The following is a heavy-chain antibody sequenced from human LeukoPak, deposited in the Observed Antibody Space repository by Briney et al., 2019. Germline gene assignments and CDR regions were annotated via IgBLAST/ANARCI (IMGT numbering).Heavy chain of an antibody. CDR3: ARNSPRQYYYYYYMDV. D-gene: IGHD4-23*01. J-gene: IGHJ6*03. CDR2: IYYSGST. V-gene: IGHV4-39*07. CDR1: GDSISSYY. Sequence: SETLSLTCTVSGDSISSYYWSWIRQPPGKGLEWIGSIYYSGSTYYNPSLKSRVTISVDTSKNQFSLKLSSVTAADTAVYYCARNSPRQYYYYYYMDVWGKGTTVTVSS.